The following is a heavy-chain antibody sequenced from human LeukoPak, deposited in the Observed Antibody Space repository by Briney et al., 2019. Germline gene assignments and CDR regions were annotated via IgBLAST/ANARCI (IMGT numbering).Heavy chain of an antibody. CDR3: AKDGGLWVSAHWGDS. CDR1: GFTFSEYG. J-gene: IGHJ4*02. Sequence: GGSLRLSCAASGFTFSEYGMSWVRQAPGKGLKWVSTITTGGPNTYYADSVKGRFTVSRDDSKNTLYLQMNSLRAEDTAVYYCAKDGGLWVSAHWGDSWGRGTLVTVSS. V-gene: IGHV3-23*01. D-gene: IGHD7-27*01. CDR2: ITTGGPNT.